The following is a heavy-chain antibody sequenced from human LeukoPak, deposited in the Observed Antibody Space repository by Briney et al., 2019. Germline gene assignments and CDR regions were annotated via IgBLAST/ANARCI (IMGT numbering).Heavy chain of an antibody. CDR3: ARVAVAAAHWFDP. CDR2: IHYIGSN. Sequence: SQTLSLACTVSGGSLSSGDYHWSWIRQPPGKGLEWIGNIHYIGSNYYNPSLKSRVTMSIDTSKNHFSLKLSSVTAADTAVYYCARVAVAAAHWFDPWGRGTMVSVSS. CDR1: GGSLSSGDYH. D-gene: IGHD2-15*01. V-gene: IGHV4-30-4*01. J-gene: IGHJ5*02.